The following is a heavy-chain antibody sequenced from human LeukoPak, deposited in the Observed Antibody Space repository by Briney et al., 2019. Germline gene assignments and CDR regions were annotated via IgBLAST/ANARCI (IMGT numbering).Heavy chain of an antibody. J-gene: IGHJ4*02. CDR3: ARGLEGYYDSSGYQYYFDY. CDR2: INSDGSST. CDR1: GFTFSSYW. V-gene: IGHV3-74*01. D-gene: IGHD3-22*01. Sequence: PGGSLRLSCAASGFTFSSYWMHWVRQAPGKGLVWVSRINSDGSSTSYADSVKGRFTISRDNAKNSLYLQMNSLRAEDTAVYYCARGLEGYYDSSGYQYYFDYWGQGTLVTVSS.